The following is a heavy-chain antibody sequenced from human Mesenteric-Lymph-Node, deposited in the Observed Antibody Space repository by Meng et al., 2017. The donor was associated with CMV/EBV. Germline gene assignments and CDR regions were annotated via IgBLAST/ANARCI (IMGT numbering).Heavy chain of an antibody. D-gene: IGHD5-18*01. V-gene: IGHV6-1*01. CDR2: TYYSSKWYN. Sequence: SGVSVSSISTAWIWIRQSPSRGLEWLGMTYYSSKWYNDYAVSVKSRITINPDTSKNQFSLQLNSVTPEDTAVYYCARDVDTAMVFDYWGQGTLVTVSS. CDR3: ARDVDTAMVFDY. J-gene: IGHJ4*02. CDR1: GVSVSSISTA.